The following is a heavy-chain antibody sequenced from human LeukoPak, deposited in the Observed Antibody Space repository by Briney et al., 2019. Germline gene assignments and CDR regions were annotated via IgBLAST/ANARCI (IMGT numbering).Heavy chain of an antibody. Sequence: SETLSLTCAVSGYSITSGYYWGWIRQPPGKGLEWIGSIYHSGSTYYNPSLKSRVTISVDTSKNQLSLKVNSVTAADTAVYYCARGGGIEGYFYYYMDVWGKGTTVTVSS. V-gene: IGHV4-38-2*01. CDR1: GYSITSGYY. CDR3: ARGGGIEGYFYYYMDV. J-gene: IGHJ6*03. CDR2: IYHSGST.